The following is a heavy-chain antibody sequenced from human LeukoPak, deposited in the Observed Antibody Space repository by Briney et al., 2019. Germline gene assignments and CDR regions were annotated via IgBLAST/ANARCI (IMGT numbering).Heavy chain of an antibody. CDR3: AREGTLRAHWDPFDY. D-gene: IGHD7-27*01. CDR1: GFIFSNYW. V-gene: IGHV3-7*01. Sequence: GGSLRLSCAVSGFIFSNYWMSWVRQAPGKGLEWVAPIKIDGSEIYYVDSVRGRFTISRDNVRNSLYLQMHSLRGEDTAVYYCAREGTLRAHWDPFDYWGQGTLVTVSS. CDR2: IKIDGSEI. J-gene: IGHJ4*02.